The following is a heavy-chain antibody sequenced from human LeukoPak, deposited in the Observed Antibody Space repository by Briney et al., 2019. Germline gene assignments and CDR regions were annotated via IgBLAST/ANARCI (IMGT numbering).Heavy chain of an antibody. CDR3: ASEVIVATIWGNWFDP. D-gene: IGHD5-12*01. Sequence: SQTLSLTCTVSGGSISSGGYYWSWIRQHPGKGLEWIGYIYYSGSTYYNPSLKSRLTISVDTSKNQFSLKLSSVTAADTAVYYCASEVIVATIWGNWFDPWGQGTLVTVSS. J-gene: IGHJ5*02. CDR2: IYYSGST. CDR1: GGSISSGGYY. V-gene: IGHV4-31*03.